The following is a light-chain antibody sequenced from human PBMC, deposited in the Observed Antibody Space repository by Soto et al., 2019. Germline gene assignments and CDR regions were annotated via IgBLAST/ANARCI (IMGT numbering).Light chain of an antibody. V-gene: IGKV3-11*01. CDR1: QSFGDD. CDR2: GAS. J-gene: IGKJ5*01. Sequence: EIVLTQSPATLSLSPGQRATLSCRASQSFGDDLAWYQQQPGQAPRLLIYGASNRATGIPARFSASGSGTDFTLTISSLEPEDFAVYYCQLRGHWPPPITFGQGTRLEIK. CDR3: QLRGHWPPPIT.